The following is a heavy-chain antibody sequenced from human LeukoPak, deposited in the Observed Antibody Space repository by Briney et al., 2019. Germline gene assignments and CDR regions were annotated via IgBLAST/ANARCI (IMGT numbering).Heavy chain of an antibody. CDR2: VSYDGSNQ. D-gene: IGHD3-22*01. V-gene: IGHV3-30*04. J-gene: IGHJ4*02. CDR1: GFAFSSHF. Sequence: GGSLRLSCAASGFAFSSHFMHWVRQAPGKGLEWVTSVSYDGSNQYYADSVKGRFTVSKDNSKNTLFLQVNSLRTEDTAVYYCARGPTYQHSSGHDFDYWGQGTLVTVSS. CDR3: ARGPTYQHSSGHDFDY.